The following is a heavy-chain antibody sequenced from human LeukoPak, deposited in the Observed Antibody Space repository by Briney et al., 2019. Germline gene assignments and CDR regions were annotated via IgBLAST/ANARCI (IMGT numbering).Heavy chain of an antibody. CDR2: ISSNGGST. Sequence: GGSLRLSCAASGFTFSSYAMHWVRQAPGKGLEYVSAISSNGGSTYYANSVKGRFTISRDNSKNTLYLQMNSLRAEDTALYYCANTYFYASANYWGQGTLVTVSS. V-gene: IGHV3-64*01. J-gene: IGHJ4*02. D-gene: IGHD3-10*01. CDR3: ANTYFYASANY. CDR1: GFTFSSYA.